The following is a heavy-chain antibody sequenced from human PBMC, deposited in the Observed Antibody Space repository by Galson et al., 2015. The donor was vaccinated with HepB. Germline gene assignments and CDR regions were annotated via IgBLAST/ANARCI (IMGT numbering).Heavy chain of an antibody. D-gene: IGHD3-3*01. CDR3: ARQHSGFSSGSSYFYYMHV. J-gene: IGHJ6*03. CDR1: GYSFTSYW. V-gene: IGHV5-10-1*01. Sequence: QSGAEVKKPGESLRISCKGSGYSFTSYWITWVRQMPGKGLEWMGTIDPADSSTTYSLSFQGHVIISADKTTKTAYLHWSSLRASDSATYYCARQHSGFSSGSSYFYYMHVWGKGTTVTVSS. CDR2: IDPADSST.